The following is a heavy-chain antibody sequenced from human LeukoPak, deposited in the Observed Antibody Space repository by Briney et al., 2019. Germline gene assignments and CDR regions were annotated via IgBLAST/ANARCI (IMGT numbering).Heavy chain of an antibody. CDR3: AKLRAARPGY. Sequence: GGSLRLSCAASGFTFSIYGMNWVRPAPGKGREWVSGISDSGAITNYADSVRGGFTLSRDNSQNTLYLQMHSLRPEDTAIYYCAKLRAARPGYWGQGTLVTVPS. V-gene: IGHV3-23*01. CDR2: ISDSGAIT. CDR1: GFTFSIYG. J-gene: IGHJ4*02. D-gene: IGHD6-6*01.